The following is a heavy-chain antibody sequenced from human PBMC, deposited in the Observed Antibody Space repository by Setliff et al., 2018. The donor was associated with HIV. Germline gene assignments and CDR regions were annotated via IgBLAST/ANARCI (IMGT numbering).Heavy chain of an antibody. V-gene: IGHV1-69*05. CDR1: GGSFSSYA. J-gene: IGHJ4*01. Sequence: ASVKVSCKASGGSFSSYAISWVRQAPGQGLEWMGGIIPIFGTAKYAQKFQGRVTITTDESTSTAYMELSSLRSEDTAVYYCARVGSYWTQFDYWGQGTLVTVSS. CDR3: ARVGSYWTQFDY. CDR2: IIPIFGTA. D-gene: IGHD2-15*01.